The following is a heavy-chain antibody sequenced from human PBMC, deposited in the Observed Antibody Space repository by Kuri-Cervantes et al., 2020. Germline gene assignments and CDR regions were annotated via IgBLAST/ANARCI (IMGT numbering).Heavy chain of an antibody. D-gene: IGHD4-23*01. J-gene: IGHJ3*01. CDR1: GFTFSSYD. Sequence: GESLKISCAASGFTFSSYDMHWVRQATGKGLEWVSAIGTAGDTYYPGSVKGRFTISRDNSKNTLYLQMNSLRAEDTAVYYCAKDFTYGGNSGGWGQGTMVTVSS. CDR3: AKDFTYGGNSGG. V-gene: IGHV3-13*01. CDR2: IGTAGDT.